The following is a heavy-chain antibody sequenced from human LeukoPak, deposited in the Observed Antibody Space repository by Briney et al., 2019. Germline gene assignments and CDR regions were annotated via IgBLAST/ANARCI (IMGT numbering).Heavy chain of an antibody. J-gene: IGHJ3*02. Sequence: GGSLRLSCAASGFTVSSNYMSWVRQAPGKGLEWVSVIYSGGSTYYADSVRGRFTISRDNSKNTLDLQMNSLRAEDTAVYYCAKDGPLSNWDLKKDASDIWGQGTLVTVSS. V-gene: IGHV3-53*01. CDR1: GFTVSSNY. CDR2: IYSGGST. D-gene: IGHD7-27*01. CDR3: AKDGPLSNWDLKKDASDI.